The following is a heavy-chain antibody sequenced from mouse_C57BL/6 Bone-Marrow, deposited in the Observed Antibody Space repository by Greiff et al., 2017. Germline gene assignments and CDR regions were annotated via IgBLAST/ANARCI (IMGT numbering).Heavy chain of an antibody. Sequence: VQLQQPGAELVKPGASVKLSCKASGYPFTSYWMHWVKQRPGRGLAWLGRIDPNSGGTKYNEKFKSKATLTVDKPSSTAYMPLSSLTSEDSAFYYCASLDSSSDYWGQGTTLTVSS. CDR3: ASLDSSSDY. D-gene: IGHD3-2*02. CDR1: GYPFTSYW. CDR2: IDPNSGGT. J-gene: IGHJ2*01. V-gene: IGHV1-72*01.